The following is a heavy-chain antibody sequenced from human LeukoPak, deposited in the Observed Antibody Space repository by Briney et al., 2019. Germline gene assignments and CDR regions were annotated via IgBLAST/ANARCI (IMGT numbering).Heavy chain of an antibody. Sequence: GESLKISCKGSGYSFTNYWIGWVRQMPGKGLEWMGIIYPGDSDTRYSPSFQGQVTISADKSISTAYLQWSSLKASDTATYYCARHESCSNGACYKINYWGQGILVTVSS. D-gene: IGHD2-8*01. CDR3: ARHESCSNGACYKINY. CDR1: GYSFTNYW. J-gene: IGHJ4*02. V-gene: IGHV5-51*01. CDR2: IYPGDSDT.